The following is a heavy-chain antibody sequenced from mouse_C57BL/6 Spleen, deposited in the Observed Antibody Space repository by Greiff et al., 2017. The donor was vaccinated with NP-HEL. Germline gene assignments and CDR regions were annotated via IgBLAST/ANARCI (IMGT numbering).Heavy chain of an antibody. D-gene: IGHD2-1*01. J-gene: IGHJ4*01. Sequence: VKLQQPGAELVRPGSSVKLSCKASGYTFTSYWMHWVKQRPKQGLEWIGNIDPSDSDTHYNHKFKDKATMTVDKSSSTAYMQLSSLTSDDSAVYYCACGFGKGKCYWGQGASVTVSS. CDR3: ACGFGKGKCY. CDR2: IDPSDSDT. CDR1: GYTFTSYW. V-gene: IGHV1-52*01.